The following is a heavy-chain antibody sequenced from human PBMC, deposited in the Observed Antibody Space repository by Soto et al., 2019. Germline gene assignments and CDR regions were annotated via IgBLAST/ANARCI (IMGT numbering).Heavy chain of an antibody. CDR3: ARDGAVAGDSNFDY. J-gene: IGHJ4*02. CDR2: INAGNGNI. Sequence: QVQLAQSGAEVKKPGASVKVSCKASGYTFTSSAIHWVRQAPGQGLEWMGWINAGNGNIKHSQKFQHRVTITRDTTASTAYMELRSLRLEDTAVYYCARDGAVAGDSNFDYWGQGTLVTVSS. D-gene: IGHD6-19*01. V-gene: IGHV1-3*01. CDR1: GYTFTSSA.